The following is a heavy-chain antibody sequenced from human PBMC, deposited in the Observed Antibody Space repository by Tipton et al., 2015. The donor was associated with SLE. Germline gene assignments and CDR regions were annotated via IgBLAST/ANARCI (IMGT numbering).Heavy chain of an antibody. CDR2: IYHSGRT. V-gene: IGHV4-38-2*02. D-gene: IGHD6-13*01. CDR1: GDSITTHY. Sequence: TLSLTCTVSGDSITTHYWGWIRQPPGKGLEWIGSIYHSGRTYYNPSLKSRVTISLDTSKNQFSLKLSSVTAADTAVYYCARGGQQLYYFDYWGQGTLVTVSS. J-gene: IGHJ4*02. CDR3: ARGGQQLYYFDY.